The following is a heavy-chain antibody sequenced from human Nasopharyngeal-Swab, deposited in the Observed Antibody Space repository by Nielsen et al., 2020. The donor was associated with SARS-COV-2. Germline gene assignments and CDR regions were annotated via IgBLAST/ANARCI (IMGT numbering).Heavy chain of an antibody. Sequence: VKVSCKASGGTFSSYAISWVRQAPGQGLEWMGGIIPIFGTANYAQKFQGRVTITADESTSTAYMELSSLRSEDTAVYYCARDPCGGDCYLDKGFDYWGQGTLVTVSS. J-gene: IGHJ4*02. CDR3: ARDPCGGDCYLDKGFDY. CDR2: IIPIFGTA. V-gene: IGHV1-69*01. D-gene: IGHD2-21*02. CDR1: GGTFSSYA.